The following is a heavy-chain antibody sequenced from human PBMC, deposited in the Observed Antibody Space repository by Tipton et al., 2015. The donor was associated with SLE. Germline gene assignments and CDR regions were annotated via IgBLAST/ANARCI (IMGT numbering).Heavy chain of an antibody. J-gene: IGHJ4*02. Sequence: TLSLTCTVSRGSIYSYSWSWIRQPPGKGLEWIGYIYYGGSTNYNPSLKSRVTISVDTSKNQFSLRLSSVTAADTAVYYCARGTSIFGVVRHFDYWGQGTLVTVSS. CDR2: IYYGGST. D-gene: IGHD3-3*01. CDR3: ARGTSIFGVVRHFDY. V-gene: IGHV4-59*01. CDR1: RGSIYSYS.